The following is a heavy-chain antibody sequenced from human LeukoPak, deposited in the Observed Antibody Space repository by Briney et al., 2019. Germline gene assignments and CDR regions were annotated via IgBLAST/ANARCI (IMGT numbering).Heavy chain of an antibody. CDR1: GFTFSRHP. V-gene: IGHV3-30*01. J-gene: IGHJ6*03. CDR3: ARQATSLGYFYSYLDV. CDR2: ISHDEVST. Sequence: GRSLTLSCAASGFTFSRHPMHWVRQAPGKGLEWVALISHDEVSTYYVDSVKGRFTISRDKSKNTLFLQMNSLRPEDTAVYYCARQATSLGYFYSYLDVWGTGTTVTVSS.